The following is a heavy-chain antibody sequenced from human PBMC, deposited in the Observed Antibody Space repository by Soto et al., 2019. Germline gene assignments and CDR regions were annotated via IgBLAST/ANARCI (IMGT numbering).Heavy chain of an antibody. V-gene: IGHV3-33*01. Sequence: QVQLVESGGGVVQPGRSLRLSCAASGFTFSSYGRHWVRQAPGKGLEWVAVIWYDGSNKYYADSVKGRFTISRDNSKNTVYLQMNSLRAEDTAVYYCARAVGPNAFDIWGQGTMVTVSS. CDR1: GFTFSSYG. CDR3: ARAVGPNAFDI. J-gene: IGHJ3*02. CDR2: IWYDGSNK.